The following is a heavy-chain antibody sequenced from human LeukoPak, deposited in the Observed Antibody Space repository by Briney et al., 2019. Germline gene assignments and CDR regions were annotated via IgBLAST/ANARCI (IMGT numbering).Heavy chain of an antibody. J-gene: IGHJ6*03. V-gene: IGHV3-43D*04. Sequence: PGGFLRLSCAASGFTFDDDAMHWVRQAPGKGLEWVSLISWDGGSTYYADSVKGRFTISRDNSKNSLYLQMNSLRAEDTALYYCAKDERLDSSGSQEGYYYMDVWGKGTTVTVSS. CDR1: GFTFDDDA. D-gene: IGHD6-19*01. CDR3: AKDERLDSSGSQEGYYYMDV. CDR2: ISWDGGST.